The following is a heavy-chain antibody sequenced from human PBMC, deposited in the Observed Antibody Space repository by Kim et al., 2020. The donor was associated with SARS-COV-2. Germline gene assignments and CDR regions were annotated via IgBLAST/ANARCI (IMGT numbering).Heavy chain of an antibody. Sequence: SVKGRFTISRDNSKNAVYLQMNSLRAEDPAVYYCARDRDGYSYGSSGMDVWGQGTTVTVSS. D-gene: IGHD5-18*01. J-gene: IGHJ6*02. V-gene: IGHV3-30*07. CDR3: ARDRDGYSYGSSGMDV.